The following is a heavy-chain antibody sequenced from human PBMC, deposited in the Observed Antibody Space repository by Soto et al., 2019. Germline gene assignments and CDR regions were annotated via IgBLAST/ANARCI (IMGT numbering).Heavy chain of an antibody. CDR1: GFTFTSSA. D-gene: IGHD4-17*01. V-gene: IGHV1-58*01. J-gene: IGHJ4*02. Sequence: KVYCKDSGFTFTSSAVQCVRQARGQSLEWIGWIVVGSGNTNYAQKFQERVTITRDMSTSTAYIELSSLRSEDTTVYYCAARETPNYYGGHSCFDYWGQGTLVTVSS. CDR3: AARETPNYYGGHSCFDY. CDR2: IVVGSGNT.